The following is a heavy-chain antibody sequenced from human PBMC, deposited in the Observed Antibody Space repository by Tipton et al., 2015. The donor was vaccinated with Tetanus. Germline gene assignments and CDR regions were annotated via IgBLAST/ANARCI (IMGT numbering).Heavy chain of an antibody. Sequence: QMQLVQSGAEVKKPGASVKVSCKASGYTFTHYGVNWVRQAPGQGLEWMGWIDPNSGGTVYAQKFQGRVTMTRDTSISTAYMGLRSLRSDDTAVYYCARDRGDYIYYGMDVWGPGTTVTVS. CDR1: GYTFTHYG. CDR2: IDPNSGGT. J-gene: IGHJ6*02. D-gene: IGHD3-22*01. V-gene: IGHV1-2*02. CDR3: ARDRGDYIYYGMDV.